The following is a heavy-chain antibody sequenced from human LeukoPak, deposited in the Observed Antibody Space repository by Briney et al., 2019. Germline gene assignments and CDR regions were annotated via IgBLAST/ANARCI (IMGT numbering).Heavy chain of an antibody. V-gene: IGHV4-4*07. D-gene: IGHD3-10*01. CDR2: IYPTGTT. CDR3: GRQGYTASYYFVDY. J-gene: IGHJ4*02. CDR1: GGSINSYY. Sequence: SETLSLTCTVSGGSINSYYWGWVRQPAGQGLEWIGRIYPTGTTNYSPSFKSRLTMTLATSKNQCYLKLRSVTAADTAVYYCGRQGYTASYYFVDYWSQGTLVTVSS.